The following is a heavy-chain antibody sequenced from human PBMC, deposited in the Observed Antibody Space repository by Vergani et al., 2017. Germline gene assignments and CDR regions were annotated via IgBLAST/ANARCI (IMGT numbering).Heavy chain of an antibody. V-gene: IGHV4-39*01. CDR2: IYYSGLT. D-gene: IGHD6-19*01. J-gene: IGHJ4*02. CDR1: ADSISSGSYY. CDR3: ARQRPGSGWSPGDFDD. Sequence: QLQLQQSGPGLVKPSETLLLTCTVSADSISSGSYYWGWIRQPPGKSLEWIGSIYYSGLTYYNPSLKSRVAISVDTSKNQFSLKVTSVTAADTAVYFCARQRPGSGWSPGDFDDWGQGTLVTVSS.